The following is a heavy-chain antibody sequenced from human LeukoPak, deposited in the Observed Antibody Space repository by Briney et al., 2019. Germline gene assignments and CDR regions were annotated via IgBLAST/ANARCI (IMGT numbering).Heavy chain of an antibody. V-gene: IGHV1-2*02. Sequence: ASVKVSCKASGYMFTAYYMRWVRQAPGQGLEWMGWIIPHTGGTNYAQKFQGRVTMTRDTSISAAYMELSRPRSDDTAVYYCALSVGATMGFDYWGQGTLVTVSS. CDR3: ALSVGATMGFDY. CDR2: IIPHTGGT. CDR1: GYMFTAYY. D-gene: IGHD1-26*01. J-gene: IGHJ4*02.